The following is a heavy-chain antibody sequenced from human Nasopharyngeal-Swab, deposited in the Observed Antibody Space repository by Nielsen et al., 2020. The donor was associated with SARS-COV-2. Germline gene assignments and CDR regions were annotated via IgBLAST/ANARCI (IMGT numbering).Heavy chain of an antibody. V-gene: IGHV1-46*01. CDR3: AGRLTGYYPLDY. Sequence: ASVKVSCKASGYTFTSYYMHWVRQAPGQGLEWVGIINPSGGSTSYAQNFQGRVTMTRDTSTSTVYMELSSLRSEDTAVYYCAGRLTGYYPLDYWGQGTLVTVSS. CDR1: GYTFTSYY. D-gene: IGHD3-9*01. CDR2: INPSGGST. J-gene: IGHJ4*02.